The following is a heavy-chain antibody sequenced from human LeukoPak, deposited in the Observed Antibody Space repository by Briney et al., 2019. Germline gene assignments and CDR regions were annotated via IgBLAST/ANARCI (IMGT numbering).Heavy chain of an antibody. CDR3: ARDSRWGYGSGSQELYYYYYYGMDV. V-gene: IGHV4-31*11. Sequence: TLSLTCAVYGGSFSGYYWSWIRQHPGKGLEWIGYIYYSGSTYYNPSLKSRVTISVDTSKNQFSLKLSSVTAADTAVYYCARDSRWGYGSGSQELYYYYYYGMDVWGQGTTVTVSS. J-gene: IGHJ6*02. CDR1: GGSFSGYY. CDR2: IYYSGST. D-gene: IGHD3-10*01.